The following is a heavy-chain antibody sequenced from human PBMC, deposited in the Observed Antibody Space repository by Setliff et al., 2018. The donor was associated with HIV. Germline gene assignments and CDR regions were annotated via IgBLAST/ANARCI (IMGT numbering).Heavy chain of an antibody. D-gene: IGHD6-19*01. CDR3: SRGVRDNSGWSSYYFYY. CDR2: VTHSGRT. V-gene: IGHV4-34*01. J-gene: IGHJ4*02. CDR1: GGSFSGYY. Sequence: PSETLSLTCAVYGGSFSGYYWSWIRQPPGKGLEWIGEVTHSGRTNYNPSLESRVTTSVDTSKKHFSLRLTSVTAADTAVYYCSRGVRDNSGWSSYYFYYWGQGTLVTVSS.